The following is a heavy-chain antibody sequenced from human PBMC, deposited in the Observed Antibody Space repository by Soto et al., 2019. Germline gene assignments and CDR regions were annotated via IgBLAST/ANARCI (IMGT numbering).Heavy chain of an antibody. Sequence: ASVKVSCKASGYTFTSYGISWVRQAPGQGLEWMGWISAYNGETIYAQKFQGRVTMTEDTSTDTAYMELSSLRSEDTAVYYCATWPPYSSGWYDAFDIWGQGTMVTVSS. D-gene: IGHD6-19*01. V-gene: IGHV1-18*01. CDR3: ATWPPYSSGWYDAFDI. J-gene: IGHJ3*02. CDR1: GYTFTSYG. CDR2: ISAYNGET.